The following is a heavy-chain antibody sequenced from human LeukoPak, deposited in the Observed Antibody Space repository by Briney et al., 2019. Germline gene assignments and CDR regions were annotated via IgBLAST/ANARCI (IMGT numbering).Heavy chain of an antibody. V-gene: IGHV3-15*05. Sequence: GGSLRLSCAASGFSFTNAWMTWVRQAPGKGLEWVGRIKSKDDGGTTDYAAPVKGRCTMSRDDSKATLYLQMNYVNTEDTAVYYCTTDLAITMIRGVIVYWGQGTLVTVSS. J-gene: IGHJ4*02. CDR1: GFSFTNAW. CDR3: TTDLAITMIRGVIVY. D-gene: IGHD3-10*01. CDR2: IKSKDDGGTT.